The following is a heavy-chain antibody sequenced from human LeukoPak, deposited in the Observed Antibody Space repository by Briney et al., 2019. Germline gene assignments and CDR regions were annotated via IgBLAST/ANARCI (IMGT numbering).Heavy chain of an antibody. CDR1: GFTFSTYG. J-gene: IGHJ4*02. V-gene: IGHV3-30*18. CDR3: AKDGRHYSSGYSWDYLDY. D-gene: IGHD3-22*01. CDR2: ISYAGSNY. Sequence: GRSLRLPCAASGFTFSTYGMHWVRQAPGKGLEWVAVISYAGSNYYYADSVKGRFTISRDNSKNTLSLQMNSLRAEDTAVYYCAKDGRHYSSGYSWDYLDYWGQGTLVTVSS.